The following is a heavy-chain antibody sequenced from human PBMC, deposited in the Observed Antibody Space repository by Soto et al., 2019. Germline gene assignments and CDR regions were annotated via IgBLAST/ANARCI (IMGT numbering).Heavy chain of an antibody. J-gene: IGHJ4*02. CDR3: AADGINCSGGSCSLDY. V-gene: IGHV1-58*02. Sequence: AASVKVSCKASGFTFTSSAMQWVRQARGQRLEWIGWIVVGSGNTNYAQKFQERVTITRDMSTSTAYMELSSLRSEDTAVYYCAADGINCSGGSCSLDYWGQGTMGTVSS. D-gene: IGHD2-15*01. CDR1: GFTFTSSA. CDR2: IVVGSGNT.